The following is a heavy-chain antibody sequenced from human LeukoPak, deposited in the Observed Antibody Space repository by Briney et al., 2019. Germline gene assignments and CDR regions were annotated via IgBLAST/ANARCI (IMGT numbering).Heavy chain of an antibody. CDR2: IHYSGST. Sequence: RASETLSLTCTVSGGSISSSSYYWGWIRQPPGKGLEWIGSIHYSGSTYYNTSLKSRVIISVDTSKNQFSLRLTSVTAADTAVYYCARPADDSSSWFPFDIWGQGTMVTVSS. V-gene: IGHV4-39*07. CDR3: ARPADDSSSWFPFDI. J-gene: IGHJ3*02. D-gene: IGHD6-13*01. CDR1: GGSISSSSYY.